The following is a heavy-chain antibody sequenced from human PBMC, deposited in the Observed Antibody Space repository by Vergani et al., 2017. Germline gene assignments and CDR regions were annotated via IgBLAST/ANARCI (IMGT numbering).Heavy chain of an antibody. J-gene: IGHJ3*02. CDR2: ISSSSSYT. D-gene: IGHD2-2*01. CDR1: GFTFSDYY. CDR3: ARQGVPAAMGDAFDI. V-gene: IGHV3-11*05. Sequence: QVQLVESGGGLVKPEGSLRLSCAASGFTFSDYYMSWIRQAPGKGLEWVSYISSSSSYTNYADSVKGRFTISRDNAKNSLYLQMNSRRAEDTAVYYCARQGVPAAMGDAFDIWGQGTMVTVSS.